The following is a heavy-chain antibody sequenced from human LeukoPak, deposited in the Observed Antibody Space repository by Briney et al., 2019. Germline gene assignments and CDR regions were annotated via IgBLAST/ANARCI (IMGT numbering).Heavy chain of an antibody. Sequence: ASVKVSCKASGYTFTSYGISWVRQAPGQGLEWMGWINPNSGGTNYAQKFQGRVTMTRDTSIRTAYMELSRLRSDDTAMYYCARVYDSSGYYSSWMGYYYYMDVWGKGTTVTVSS. CDR3: ARVYDSSGYYSSWMGYYYYMDV. D-gene: IGHD3-22*01. J-gene: IGHJ6*03. CDR2: INPNSGGT. V-gene: IGHV1-2*02. CDR1: GYTFTSYG.